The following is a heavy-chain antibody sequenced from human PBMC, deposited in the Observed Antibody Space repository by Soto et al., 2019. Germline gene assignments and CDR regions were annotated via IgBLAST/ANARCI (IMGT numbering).Heavy chain of an antibody. CDR3: ARRAWPSYYAIDV. CDR1: GFKFTDFA. CDR2: IAYDGSEK. V-gene: IGHV3-30*09. Sequence: GQVVESGGGEVQPGRSLRLSCAASGFKFTDFALHWVRQAPGKGLAWVAIIAYDGSEKHYADSVKGRFAISRDNPKNTLYLDMNRLRPEHTAVYFGARRAWPSYYAIDVWGHGTTVTVFS. J-gene: IGHJ6*02.